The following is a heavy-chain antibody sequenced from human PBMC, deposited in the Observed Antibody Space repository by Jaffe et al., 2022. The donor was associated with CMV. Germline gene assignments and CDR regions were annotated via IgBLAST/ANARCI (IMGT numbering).Heavy chain of an antibody. Sequence: QVQLQESGPGLVKSSETLSLTCTVSGGSMSSYYWNWIRQPPGKGLEWIGFIYHTGSTNYNSSLKSRLTISLDTSKNQFSLQLNSLTAADTAMYYCARVYYESSAPLGWHGFDIWGQGTMVTVSS. CDR1: GGSMSSYY. V-gene: IGHV4-59*01. D-gene: IGHD3-22*01. CDR2: IYHTGST. CDR3: ARVYYESSAPLGWHGFDI. J-gene: IGHJ3*02.